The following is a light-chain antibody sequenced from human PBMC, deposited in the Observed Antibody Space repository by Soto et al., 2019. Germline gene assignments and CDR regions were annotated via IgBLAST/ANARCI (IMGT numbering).Light chain of an antibody. J-gene: IGKJ4*01. V-gene: IGKV3-15*01. CDR3: QQYNEWPLT. CDR1: QSVSTTY. CDR2: AAS. Sequence: EIVLTQSPGTLSLSPGERATLSCRASQSVSTTYLAWYQQKPGQAPRLLIYAASTRATGIPARFSGSGSGTEFTLTIGSLQSEDFAVYYCQQYNEWPLTFGGGTKVDI.